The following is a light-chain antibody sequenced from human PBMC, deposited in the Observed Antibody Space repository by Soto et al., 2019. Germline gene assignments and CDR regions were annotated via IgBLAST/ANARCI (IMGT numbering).Light chain of an antibody. CDR2: GNS. J-gene: IGLJ1*01. V-gene: IGLV1-40*01. CDR3: QSYDSSLSGSEV. CDR1: SSNIGAGHD. Sequence: QSVLTQPPSASGTPGQRITISCSGSSSNIGAGHDVHWYQHLPGTAPKLLIYGNSNRPSGVPDRFSGSKSGTSASLAITGLQAEDEADYYCQSYDSSLSGSEVFGTGTKVTVL.